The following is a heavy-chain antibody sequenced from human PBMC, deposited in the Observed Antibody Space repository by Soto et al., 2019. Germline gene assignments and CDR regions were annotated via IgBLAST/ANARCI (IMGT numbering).Heavy chain of an antibody. CDR3: ARPRDGHKGKNYYGMDV. Sequence: GESLKISCKGSGYSFTSYWIGWVRQKHGKGLEWMGIIYPGDSDTRYSPSFQGQVTISADKSISTAYLQWSSLKASDTAMYYCARPRDGHKGKNYYGMDVWGQGTTVTVSS. J-gene: IGHJ6*02. CDR1: GYSFTSYW. CDR2: IYPGDSDT. V-gene: IGHV5-51*01.